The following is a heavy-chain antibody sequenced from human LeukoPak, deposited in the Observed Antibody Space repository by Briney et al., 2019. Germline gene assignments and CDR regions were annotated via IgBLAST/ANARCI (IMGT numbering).Heavy chain of an antibody. V-gene: IGHV3-7*01. CDR3: AGGSGWIHDY. Sequence: GGSLRLSYAASGFTFSDSWMNWVRQAPGKGLEWVANMNQDGRDKNYMDSVKGRFTISRDNAKNSLYLQMNSLRAEDTAVYFCAGGSGWIHDYWGQGTLVTVSS. J-gene: IGHJ4*02. CDR2: MNQDGRDK. D-gene: IGHD6-19*01. CDR1: GFTFSDSW.